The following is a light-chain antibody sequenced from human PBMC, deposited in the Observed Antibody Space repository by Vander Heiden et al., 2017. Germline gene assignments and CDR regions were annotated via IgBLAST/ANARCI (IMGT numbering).Light chain of an antibody. CDR3: QQYNNLPRFT. J-gene: IGKJ3*01. CDR2: DAS. Sequence: LLITQSPSLLSASVGNRVIIPCPASQDISNYLNWYQQKPGKATKLLIYDASNLETGVPPRYSGSGSAIDFTFTISSLQPEDIATYYCQQYNNLPRFTFGPGTKVDIK. V-gene: IGKV1-33*01. CDR1: QDISNY.